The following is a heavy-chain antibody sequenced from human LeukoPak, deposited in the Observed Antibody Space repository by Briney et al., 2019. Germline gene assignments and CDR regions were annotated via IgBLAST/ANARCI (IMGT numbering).Heavy chain of an antibody. J-gene: IGHJ4*02. D-gene: IGHD4-17*01. CDR2: IVVGSGNT. Sequence: SVKVSCKASGFTFATSAIQWVRQARGQRLEGMGWIVVGSGNTNYAQKFQERVTITRDMSTSTAYMELSSLRSEDTAVYYCAADLGSTVTTELDFWGQGTLVTVSS. CDR1: GFTFATSA. CDR3: AADLGSTVTTELDF. V-gene: IGHV1-58*02.